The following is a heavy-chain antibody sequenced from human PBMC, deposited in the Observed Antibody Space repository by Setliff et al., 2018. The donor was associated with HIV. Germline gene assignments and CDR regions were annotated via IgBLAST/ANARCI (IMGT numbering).Heavy chain of an antibody. V-gene: IGHV4-30-4*08. CDR1: YATLSTADYY. Sequence: KPSETLSLTCTASYATLSTADYYWNWIRQPPGKGLEWIGYITYSGSAYYNPSLKSRVTISLDTSNNQISLRLSSVTAADTAMYYCVRDDYGYNGKGFDYWGPGTLVTVSS. CDR3: VRDDYGYNGKGFDY. D-gene: IGHD4-17*01. CDR2: ITYSGSA. J-gene: IGHJ4*02.